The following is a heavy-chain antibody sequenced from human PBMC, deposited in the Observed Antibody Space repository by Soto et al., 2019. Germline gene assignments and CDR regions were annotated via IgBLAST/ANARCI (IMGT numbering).Heavy chain of an antibody. CDR3: AKEAGTIYFDY. D-gene: IGHD6-13*01. CDR2: INWDGTNK. V-gene: IGHV3-43*01. Sequence: HPGGSLRLSCAASGFTFHGYTMHWVRQAPGKGLEWVSLINWDGTNKYYADSVKGRFTISRDNGKNSLYLQMNSLRTEDTALYYCAKEAGTIYFDYWGQGALVTVS. CDR1: GFTFHGYT. J-gene: IGHJ4*02.